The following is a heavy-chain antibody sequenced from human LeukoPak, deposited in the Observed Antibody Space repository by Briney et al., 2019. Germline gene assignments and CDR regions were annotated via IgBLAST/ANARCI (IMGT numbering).Heavy chain of an antibody. J-gene: IGHJ4*02. CDR3: ARGPIDSYDSSGYYVIDY. CDR1: GGSISSYY. Sequence: PSETLSLTCTVSGGSISSYYWSWIRQPPGKGLEWIGYIYYSGSTNYNPSLKSRVTISVDTSKNQFSLKLSSVTAADTAVYYCARGPIDSYDSSGYYVIDYWGQGTLVTVSS. V-gene: IGHV4-59*12. D-gene: IGHD3-22*01. CDR2: IYYSGST.